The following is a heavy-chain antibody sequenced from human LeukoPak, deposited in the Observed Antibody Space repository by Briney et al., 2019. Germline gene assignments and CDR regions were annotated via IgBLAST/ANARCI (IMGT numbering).Heavy chain of an antibody. V-gene: IGHV4-61*02. CDR3: ARDTSDYSGSYFVY. CDR1: GGSISSGSYY. D-gene: IGHD1-26*01. CDR2: IYTSGST. Sequence: PSETLSLTCTVSGGSISSGSYYWSWIRQPAGKGLEWIGRIYTSGSTNYNPSLKSRVTISVDTSKNQFSLKLSSVTAADTAVYYCARDTSDYSGSYFVYWGQGTLVTVSS. J-gene: IGHJ4*02.